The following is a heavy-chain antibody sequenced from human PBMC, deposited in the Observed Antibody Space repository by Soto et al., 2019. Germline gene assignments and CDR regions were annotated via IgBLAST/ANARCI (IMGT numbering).Heavy chain of an antibody. J-gene: IGHJ5*02. V-gene: IGHV4-34*01. Sequence: QVQLQQWGAGLLKPSETLSLTCAVYGGSFSGHYWSWIRQPPGKGLEWIGEINHSGSTNYNPSLKSRVTISVDTSKNQFSLKLSSVTAADTAVYYCARQTLKDIVVVVAATPRWFDPWGQGTLVTVSS. CDR2: INHSGST. D-gene: IGHD2-15*01. CDR1: GGSFSGHY. CDR3: ARQTLKDIVVVVAATPRWFDP.